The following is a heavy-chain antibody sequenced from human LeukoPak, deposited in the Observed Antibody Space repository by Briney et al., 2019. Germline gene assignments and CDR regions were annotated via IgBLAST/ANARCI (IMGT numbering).Heavy chain of an antibody. D-gene: IGHD1-7*01. CDR3: VKRSNYAYFDY. J-gene: IGHJ4*02. V-gene: IGHV3-74*01. CDR1: GFTFSSYW. Sequence: PEGSLRLSCAASGFTFSSYWMHWVRQAPGKGLVWVSRINSDGSSTSYADSVKGRFTISRDNAKNTLYLQMNSLRAEDTAVYYCVKRSNYAYFDYWGQGTLVTVSS. CDR2: INSDGSST.